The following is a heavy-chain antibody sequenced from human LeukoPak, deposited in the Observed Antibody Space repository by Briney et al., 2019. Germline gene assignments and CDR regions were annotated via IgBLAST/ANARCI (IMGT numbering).Heavy chain of an antibody. CDR2: ISYDGSNK. V-gene: IGHV3-30*04. J-gene: IGHJ4*02. CDR3: ARARSGWYLGQFDY. CDR1: GFTFSSYA. Sequence: PGRSLRLSCAASGFTFSSYAMHWVRQAPGKGLVWVAVISYDGSNKYYADSVKGRFTVSRDNSKNTLYLQMNSLRAEDTAVYYCARARSGWYLGQFDYWGQGTLVTVSS. D-gene: IGHD6-19*01.